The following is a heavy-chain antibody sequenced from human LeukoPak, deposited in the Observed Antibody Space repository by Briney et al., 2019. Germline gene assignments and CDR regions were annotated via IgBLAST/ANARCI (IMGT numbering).Heavy chain of an antibody. Sequence: GGSQRLSCTASGFNFNNFDMSWVRQAPGKGLEWLSAMTGPADTTYYAESVKGRFTISRDYSKSMVFLQMNSLRVEDTAIYYCAKSAEIEHWGHGTLGSVSS. V-gene: IGHV3-23*01. CDR1: GFNFNNFD. J-gene: IGHJ1*01. CDR3: AKSAEIEH. CDR2: MTGPADTT.